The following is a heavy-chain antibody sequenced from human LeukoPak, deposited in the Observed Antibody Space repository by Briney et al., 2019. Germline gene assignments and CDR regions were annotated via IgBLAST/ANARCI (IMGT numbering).Heavy chain of an antibody. CDR3: ARRYDFWSGYYYYYYMDV. CDR1: GGSFSGYY. J-gene: IGHJ6*03. Sequence: SETLYLTCAVYGGSFSGYYWSWIRQPPGKGLEWIGEINHSGSTNYNPSLKSRVTISVDTSKNQFSLKLSSVTAAGTAVYYCARRYDFWSGYYYYYYMDVWGKGTTVTVSS. D-gene: IGHD3-3*01. CDR2: INHSGST. V-gene: IGHV4-34*01.